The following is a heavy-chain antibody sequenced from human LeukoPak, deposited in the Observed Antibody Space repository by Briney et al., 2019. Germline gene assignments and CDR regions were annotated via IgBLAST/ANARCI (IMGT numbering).Heavy chain of an antibody. CDR2: IYPSAGYA. D-gene: IGHD3-16*01. CDR3: VREEEGGTFDY. V-gene: IGHV1-46*01. J-gene: IGHJ4*02. CDR1: GYIFTGYY. Sequence: ASVKVSCKASGYIFTGYYIHWVRQAPGQGLEWMGIIYPSAGYANYAQTFQGRVTMAMDTSTSTVDMELSSLRSEDTAVYYCVREEEGGTFDYWGQGTLVTVSS.